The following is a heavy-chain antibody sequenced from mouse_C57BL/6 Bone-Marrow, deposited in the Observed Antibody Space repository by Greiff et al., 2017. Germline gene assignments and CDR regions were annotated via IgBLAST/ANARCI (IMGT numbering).Heavy chain of an antibody. CDR2: ISYDGSN. Sequence: VQLQQSGPGLVKPSQSLSLTCSVTGYSITSGYYWNWIRQFPGNKLEWMGYISYDGSNNYNPSLKNRISITRDTSKNQFFLKLNSVTTEDTATYYCARDYYYWGQGTTLTVSS. CDR3: ARDYYY. CDR1: GYSITSGYY. D-gene: IGHD1-1*01. J-gene: IGHJ2*01. V-gene: IGHV3-6*01.